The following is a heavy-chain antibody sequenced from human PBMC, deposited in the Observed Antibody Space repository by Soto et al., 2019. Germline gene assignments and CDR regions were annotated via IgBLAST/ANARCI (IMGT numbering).Heavy chain of an antibody. CDR2: ISGSGGST. D-gene: IGHD6-19*01. Sequence: SLRLSCASSGFTFSSYAMSWVRQAPGKGLEWVSAISGSGGSTYYADSVKGRFTISRDNSKNTLYLQMNSLRAEDTAVYYCAKDHRAVAGTWVYYFDYWGQGTLVTVSS. V-gene: IGHV3-23*01. CDR3: AKDHRAVAGTWVYYFDY. CDR1: GFTFSSYA. J-gene: IGHJ4*02.